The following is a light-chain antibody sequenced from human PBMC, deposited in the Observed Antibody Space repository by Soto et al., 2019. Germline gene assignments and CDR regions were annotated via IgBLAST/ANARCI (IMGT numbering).Light chain of an antibody. J-gene: IGLJ1*01. CDR2: DVS. CDR3: NPYTSNNTYV. Sequence: QSVLTQPASVSGSPGQAITISCSGTSSDVGAFNYVSWYQQHPGKAPKLMIYDVSNRPSGVSNRFSGSKSGNTASLTISGLRAEDEADYYCNPYTSNNTYVFGTGTNFTGL. CDR1: SSDVGAFNY. V-gene: IGLV2-14*03.